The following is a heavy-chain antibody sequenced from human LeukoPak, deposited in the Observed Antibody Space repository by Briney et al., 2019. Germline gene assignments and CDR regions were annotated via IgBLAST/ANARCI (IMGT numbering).Heavy chain of an antibody. J-gene: IGHJ4*02. CDR3: ARVKTTVTTYDY. CDR1: GFTFSSYA. V-gene: IGHV3-30-3*01. CDR2: ISYDGSNK. D-gene: IGHD4-11*01. Sequence: GGSLTLSCAASGFTFSSYAMHWVRQAPGKGLEWVAVISYDGSNKYYADSVKGRFTISRDNSKNTLYLQMNSLRAEDTAVYYCARVKTTVTTYDYWGQGTLVTVSS.